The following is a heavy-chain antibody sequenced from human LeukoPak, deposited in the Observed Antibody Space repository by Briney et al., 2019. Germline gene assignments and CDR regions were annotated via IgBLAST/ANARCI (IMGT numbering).Heavy chain of an antibody. CDR2: ISSSSTI. CDR1: GFTFSSYG. Sequence: GGSLRLSCAASGFTFSSYGMNWVRQAPGKGLEWVSYISSSSTIYYADSVKGRFTISRDNAKNSLYLQMHSLRDEDTAVYYCARRDGYKSHFDYWGQGTLVTVSS. CDR3: ARRDGYKSHFDY. D-gene: IGHD5-24*01. V-gene: IGHV3-48*02. J-gene: IGHJ4*02.